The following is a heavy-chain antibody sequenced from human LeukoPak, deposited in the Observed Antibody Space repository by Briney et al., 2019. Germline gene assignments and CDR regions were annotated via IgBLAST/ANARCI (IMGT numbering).Heavy chain of an antibody. CDR3: ARDRRIAAAGHHNWFDP. CDR1: GYTFTGNY. D-gene: IGHD6-13*01. V-gene: IGHV1-2*02. J-gene: IGHJ5*02. CDR2: INPNSGGT. Sequence: ASVKVSCKASGYTFTGNYMHWVRQAPGQGLEWMGWINPNSGGTNYAQKFQGRVTMTRDTSISTAYMEVSRLRSDDTAVYYCARDRRIAAAGHHNWFDPWGQGTLVTVSS.